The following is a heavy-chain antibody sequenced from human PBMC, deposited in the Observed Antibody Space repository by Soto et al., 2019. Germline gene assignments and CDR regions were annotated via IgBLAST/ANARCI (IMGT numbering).Heavy chain of an antibody. CDR2: TYNSGRT. J-gene: IGHJ3*01. V-gene: IGHV4-59*01. D-gene: IGHD3-10*01. CDR3: ATDHPSSSYYVCPEDDFDV. Sequence: QVQLQESGPGLVKPSQTLSLTCTVSGRYISSYYWSWIRQPPGKGLEWIGRTYNSGRTNYKATLKNRVTISVDTSKHHFSLRLSSVNAADTAVYYCATDHPSSSYYVCPEDDFDVWGQGTMVTVSS. CDR1: GRYISSYY.